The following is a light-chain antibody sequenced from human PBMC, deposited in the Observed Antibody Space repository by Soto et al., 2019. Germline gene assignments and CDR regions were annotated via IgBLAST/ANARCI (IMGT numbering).Light chain of an antibody. CDR3: SSDSGINNLGV. J-gene: IGLJ1*01. CDR1: SSDVGGYKY. V-gene: IGLV2-8*01. CDR2: EVN. Sequence: QSALTQPPSASGSPGQSVTISCTGTSSDVGGYKYVSWYQQHPGKAPKLMIFEVNKRPSGVPDRFSGSKSGNTASLTVSGLQAKDEADYYCSSDSGINNLGVFGTGTKLTFL.